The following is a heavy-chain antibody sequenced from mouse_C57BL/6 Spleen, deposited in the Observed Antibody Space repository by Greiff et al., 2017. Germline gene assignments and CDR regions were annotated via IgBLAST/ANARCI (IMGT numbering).Heavy chain of an antibody. Sequence: VQLQESGPGLVQPSQSLSITCTVSGFSLTSYGVHWVRQSPGKGLEWLGGIWSGGSTDYNAAFISRLSISKDNSKSQVFFKMNSLQADDTAIYYCAREFTTVVATNWYFDVWGTGTTVTVSS. CDR1: GFSLTSYG. D-gene: IGHD1-1*01. CDR2: IWSGGST. J-gene: IGHJ1*03. CDR3: AREFTTVVATNWYFDV. V-gene: IGHV2-2*01.